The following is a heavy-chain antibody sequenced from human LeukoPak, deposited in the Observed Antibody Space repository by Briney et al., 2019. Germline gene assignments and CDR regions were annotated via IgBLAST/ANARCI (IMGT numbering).Heavy chain of an antibody. CDR2: IYYSGST. CDR3: DRGNWVWFGEDRGAFDI. D-gene: IGHD3-10*01. CDR1: GGSISSGDYC. V-gene: IGHV4-30-4*01. Sequence: PSQTLSLTCTVSGGSISSGDYCWSWIRQPPGKGLEWIGYIYYSGSTYYNPSLKSRVTISVDTSKNQFSLKLSSVTAADTAVYYCDRGNWVWFGEDRGAFDIWGQGTMVTVSS. J-gene: IGHJ3*02.